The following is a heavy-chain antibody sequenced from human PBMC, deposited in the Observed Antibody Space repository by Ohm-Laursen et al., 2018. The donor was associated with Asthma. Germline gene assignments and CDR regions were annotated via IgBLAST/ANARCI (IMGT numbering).Heavy chain of an antibody. CDR3: ASRVGASFDY. CDR2: VSFDGSNK. CDR1: GFTFRSYA. J-gene: IGHJ4*02. V-gene: IGHV3-30*04. D-gene: IGHD1-26*01. Sequence: SLRLSCTASGFTFRSYAMHWVRQAPGKGLEWVAVVSFDGSNKYYADSVKGRFTISRDNSKNTLYLQMSSLRAEDTAVYYCASRVGASFDYWGQGTLVTVSS.